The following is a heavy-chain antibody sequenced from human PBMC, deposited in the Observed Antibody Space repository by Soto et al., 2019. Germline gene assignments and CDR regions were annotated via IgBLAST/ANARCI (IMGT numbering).Heavy chain of an antibody. V-gene: IGHV1-46*03. CDR3: AREDIVVVVAATLRYAFDI. CDR1: GYTFTGYY. CDR2: INPSGGST. Sequence: ASVKVSCKASGYTFTGYYMHWVRQAPGQGLEWMGWINPSGGSTSYAQKFQGRVTMTRDASTSTVYMELSSLRSEDTAVYYCAREDIVVVVAATLRYAFDIWGQGTMVTVSS. D-gene: IGHD2-15*01. J-gene: IGHJ3*02.